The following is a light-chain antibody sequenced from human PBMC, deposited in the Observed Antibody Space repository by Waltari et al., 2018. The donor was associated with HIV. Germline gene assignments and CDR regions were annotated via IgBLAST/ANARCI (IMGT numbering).Light chain of an antibody. Sequence: QSALTQPASASGSPGQSITISCAGSINDIGGYKSVSWYQHHPGKAPTLIIYEVSYRPSGVSDRFSGSKAGNTASLTISGLLPEDDGIYYCCSYTVRSTYVFGPGTQVTVL. CDR2: EVS. CDR1: INDIGGYKS. V-gene: IGLV2-14*01. J-gene: IGLJ1*01. CDR3: CSYTVRSTYV.